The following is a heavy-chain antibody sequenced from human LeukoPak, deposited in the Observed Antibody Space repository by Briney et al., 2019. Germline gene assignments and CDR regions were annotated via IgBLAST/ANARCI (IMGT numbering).Heavy chain of an antibody. CDR3: ARRGFSYGTARRIGNWYFDL. Sequence: PETLSLTCPVYAGSFSSYYWSWIRQPPGKWLEWIGAINHSVSTNNNPSLRTRFTISVDTSKNQSSLKLSSVTAAETAVYYCARRGFSYGTARRIGNWYFDLWGRGTLVTVSS. D-gene: IGHD5-18*01. V-gene: IGHV4-34*01. CDR1: AGSFSSYY. CDR2: INHSVST. J-gene: IGHJ2*01.